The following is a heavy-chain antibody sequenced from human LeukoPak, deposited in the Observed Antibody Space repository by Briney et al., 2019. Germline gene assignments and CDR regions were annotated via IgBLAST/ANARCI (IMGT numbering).Heavy chain of an antibody. J-gene: IGHJ3*02. Sequence: GGSLRLSCAASGFTVSSNYMSWVRQAPGKGLEWVSVIYSGGSTYYADSVKDRFTISRDNSKNTLYLQMNSLRAEDTAVYYCARDQKRRGYYESSGYYFYAFDIWGQGTMVTVSS. D-gene: IGHD3-22*01. CDR1: GFTVSSNY. CDR2: IYSGGST. V-gene: IGHV3-53*01. CDR3: ARDQKRRGYYESSGYYFYAFDI.